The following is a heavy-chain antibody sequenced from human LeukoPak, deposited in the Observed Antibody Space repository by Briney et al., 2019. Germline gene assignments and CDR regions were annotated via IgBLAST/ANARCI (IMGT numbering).Heavy chain of an antibody. V-gene: IGHV3-23*01. J-gene: IGHJ4*02. D-gene: IGHD2-2*01. CDR1: GFTFSSYA. Sequence: GGSLRLSCAASGFTFSSYATSWVRQAPGKGLEGVSAISNSGGDTSYSDSVKGRFTISRDNSKSTLYLQMNSLRAEDTAIYYCSTWNYVDYWGQGTLVTVSS. CDR2: ISNSGGDT. CDR3: STWNYVDY.